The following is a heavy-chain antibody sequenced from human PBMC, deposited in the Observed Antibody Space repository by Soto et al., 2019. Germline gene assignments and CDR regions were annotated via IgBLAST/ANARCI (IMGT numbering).Heavy chain of an antibody. J-gene: IGHJ5*02. D-gene: IGHD1-26*01. CDR2: VFYTGST. CDR3: ARSYSGTFYGYDT. Sequence: SETLSLTCTVSCGSISSYHWSWIRQSPGKGLEWIGYVFYTGSTKYNPALKRRVTISVDTSKNQFSLKLSSVSAADTGLYYCARSYSGTFYGYDTWGQGILVTVSS. V-gene: IGHV4-59*01. CDR1: CGSISSYH.